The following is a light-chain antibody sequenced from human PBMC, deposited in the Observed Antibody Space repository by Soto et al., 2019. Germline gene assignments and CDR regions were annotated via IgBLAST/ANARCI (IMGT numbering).Light chain of an antibody. J-gene: IGKJ2*01. Sequence: EIVMTQYPATLSVSPGERATLSCRASQSVSSNLAWYQQKPGQAPTLLIYGASTRATGIPARFSGSGSGTELTLTISSLQSGDFADYYSKQYNNGPPITFGQGTKLEIK. V-gene: IGKV3-15*01. CDR2: GAS. CDR1: QSVSSN. CDR3: KQYNNGPPIT.